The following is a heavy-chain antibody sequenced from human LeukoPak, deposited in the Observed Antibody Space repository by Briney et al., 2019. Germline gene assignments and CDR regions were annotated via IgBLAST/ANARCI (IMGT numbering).Heavy chain of an antibody. D-gene: IGHD3-22*01. V-gene: IGHV3-21*01. Sequence: GGSLRLSCAASGFTFSSYSMNWVRQAPGKGLEWVSSISSSSSYIYYADSVKGRFTISRDNAKNSLYLQMSSLRAEDTAVYYCARDHPDYYDSSGYPPGDYWGQGTLVTVSS. J-gene: IGHJ4*02. CDR2: ISSSSSYI. CDR3: ARDHPDYYDSSGYPPGDY. CDR1: GFTFSSYS.